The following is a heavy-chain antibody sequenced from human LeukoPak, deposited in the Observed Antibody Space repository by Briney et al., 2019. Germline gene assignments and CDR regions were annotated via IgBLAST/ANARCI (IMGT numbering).Heavy chain of an antibody. V-gene: IGHV3-21*01. CDR2: ISSSSSYI. D-gene: IGHD3-10*01. CDR1: GFTFSSYS. Sequence: PGGSLRLSGAASGFTFSSYSMNWVRQAPGKGLEWVSSISSSSSYIYYADSVKGRFTISRDNAKNSLYLHMKSLSAGDRGVYYCARGGSYSISFDYGGQGTLVTVSS. J-gene: IGHJ4*02. CDR3: ARGGSYSISFDY.